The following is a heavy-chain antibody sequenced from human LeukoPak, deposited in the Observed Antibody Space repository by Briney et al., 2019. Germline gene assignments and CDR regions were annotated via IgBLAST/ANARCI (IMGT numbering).Heavy chain of an antibody. Sequence: GGSLRLSCATSGFTFSTYSMNWVRQAPGKGLEWIACFSISSAIYYADSVKGRFTISRDNVENSLYLQMNSLRADDTAVYYCARGAGPYGDYRDYWGQGTLVTVSS. D-gene: IGHD4-17*01. CDR2: FSISSAI. CDR1: GFTFSTYS. J-gene: IGHJ4*02. CDR3: ARGAGPYGDYRDY. V-gene: IGHV3-48*01.